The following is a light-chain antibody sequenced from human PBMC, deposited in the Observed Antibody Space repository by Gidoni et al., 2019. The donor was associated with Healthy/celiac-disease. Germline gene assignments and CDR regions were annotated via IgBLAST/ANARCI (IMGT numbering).Light chain of an antibody. CDR2: AAS. Sequence: DIQMTQSPSSLSASVGDRVTTTSRASQSISNYLNWYQQKPGKAPKLLIYAASSLQSRVPSRFSGSGSGTDFTLTISSLQPEDFATYYCQQSYSTPYTFGQGTKLEIK. V-gene: IGKV1-39*01. CDR3: QQSYSTPYT. J-gene: IGKJ2*01. CDR1: QSISNY.